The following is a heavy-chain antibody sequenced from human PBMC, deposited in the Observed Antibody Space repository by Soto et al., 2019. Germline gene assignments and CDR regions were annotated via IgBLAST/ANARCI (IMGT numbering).Heavy chain of an antibody. J-gene: IGHJ3*02. Sequence: EVQLVESGGGLVQPGGSLRLSCAASGFTFSSYWMSWVRQAPGKGLEWVAIIKQDGSEKYYVDSVKGRFTISRDNAKNSLYLQMNSLRAEDTAVYYCARDLLDILTGYSYDAFDIWGQGTMVTVSS. V-gene: IGHV3-7*01. CDR2: IKQDGSEK. CDR1: GFTFSSYW. CDR3: ARDLLDILTGYSYDAFDI. D-gene: IGHD3-9*01.